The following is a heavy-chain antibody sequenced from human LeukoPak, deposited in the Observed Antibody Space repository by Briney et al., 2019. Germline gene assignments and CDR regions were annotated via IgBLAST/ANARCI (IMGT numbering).Heavy chain of an antibody. CDR2: ISGSGGST. CDR1: GFTFSSYA. J-gene: IGHJ6*02. D-gene: IGHD3-3*01. V-gene: IGHV3-23*01. Sequence: GGSLRLSCAASGFTFSSYAMSWVRQAPGKGLEWVSAISGSGGSTYYADSVKGRFTISRDNSKNTLYLQMNSLRAEDTAVYYCAKDRRFLEWLVSYYGMDVWGQGTTVTVSS. CDR3: AKDRRFLEWLVSYYGMDV.